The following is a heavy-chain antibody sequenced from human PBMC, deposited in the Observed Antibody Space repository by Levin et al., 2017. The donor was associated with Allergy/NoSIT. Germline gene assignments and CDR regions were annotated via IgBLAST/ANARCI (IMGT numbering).Heavy chain of an antibody. CDR1: GFSLTTVGVG. CDR2: IYWDNDK. V-gene: IGHV2-5*02. CDR3: ARHPGQWLGQSLVGFDI. Sequence: SGPTLVKPTQTLTLTCTFSGFSLTTVGVGVGWIRQPPGKALEWLALIYWDNDKRYSPSLKSRVTVIKDTSKNQVVLTLTNMDPVDTATYYCARHPGQWLGQSLVGFDIWGQGTMVTVSS. D-gene: IGHD2-8*01. J-gene: IGHJ3*02.